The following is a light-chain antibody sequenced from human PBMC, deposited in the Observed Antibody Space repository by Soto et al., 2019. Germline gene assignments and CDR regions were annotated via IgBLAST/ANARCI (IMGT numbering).Light chain of an antibody. CDR3: HEYNNWPPLVT. Sequence: EIVMTQSPATLSVSPGERATLSCRASQSVSSNLAWYQQKPGQAPRLLIYGASTRATGIPARFSGSGSGTEFLLTLSSLKSEDVAVEDCHEYNNWPPLVTFGQGTLLEIK. CDR1: QSVSSN. CDR2: GAS. J-gene: IGKJ5*01. V-gene: IGKV3-15*01.